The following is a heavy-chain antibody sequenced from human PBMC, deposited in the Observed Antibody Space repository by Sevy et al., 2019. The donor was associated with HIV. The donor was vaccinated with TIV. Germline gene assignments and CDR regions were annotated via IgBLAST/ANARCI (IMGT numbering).Heavy chain of an antibody. J-gene: IGHJ6*02. D-gene: IGHD6-6*01. CDR3: AGLRAARLGWYYGIDV. CDR1: GFTFSSYD. Sequence: GGSLRLSCAASGFTFSSYDMNWVRQAPGKGLEWVSYISSSIITIYYADSVKGRFTISRDNAKNLLYLQMNSLRDEDTVLYCGAGLRAARLGWYYGIDVWGQGTMVTVSS. V-gene: IGHV3-48*02. CDR2: ISSSIITI.